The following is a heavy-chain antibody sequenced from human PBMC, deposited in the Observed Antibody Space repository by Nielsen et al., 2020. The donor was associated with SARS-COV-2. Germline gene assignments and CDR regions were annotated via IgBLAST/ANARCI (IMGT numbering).Heavy chain of an antibody. CDR2: IYHSGST. Sequence: SETLSLTCTVSGSSISSGYYWGWIRPPPGKGLEWIGSIYHSGSTYYNPSLRSRVTISIDTSKNQFSLRLSSVTAADTAVYYCARTAAGFPHYWFFDLWGRGTLVTVSS. V-gene: IGHV4-38-2*02. CDR1: GSSISSGYY. D-gene: IGHD2-15*01. CDR3: ARTAAGFPHYWFFDL. J-gene: IGHJ2*01.